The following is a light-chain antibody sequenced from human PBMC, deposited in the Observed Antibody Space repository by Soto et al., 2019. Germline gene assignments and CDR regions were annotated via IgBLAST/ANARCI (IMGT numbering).Light chain of an antibody. V-gene: IGKV1-17*03. CDR1: QDISNY. CDR2: AAS. Sequence: DIQMTQSPSAVSASVGDRVTITCRASQDISNYLAWFQQKPGKVPKRLIYAASSLQSGVPSRFSGSGSGAEFTLTINSLQPEDFATYFCLQHRTYPFTFGPGTKVDIK. J-gene: IGKJ3*01. CDR3: LQHRTYPFT.